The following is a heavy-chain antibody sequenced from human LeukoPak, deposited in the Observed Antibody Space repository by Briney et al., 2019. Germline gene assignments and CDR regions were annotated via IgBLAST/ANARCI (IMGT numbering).Heavy chain of an antibody. V-gene: IGHV4-39*01. J-gene: IGHJ6*03. D-gene: IGHD5-18*01. Sequence: PSETLSLTXTVSGGSISGSNYYWGWIRQPPGKGLEWIGSIYYNGDTYYNPSLKSRVTMSVDTSKNQFSLKLSSVSAADTAVYYCARPGYSYATPHYYYMDVWGKGTTVTVSS. CDR3: ARPGYSYATPHYYYMDV. CDR1: GGSISGSNYY. CDR2: IYYNGDT.